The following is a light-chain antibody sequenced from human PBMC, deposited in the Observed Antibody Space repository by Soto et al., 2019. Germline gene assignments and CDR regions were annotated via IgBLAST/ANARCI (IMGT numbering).Light chain of an antibody. V-gene: IGKV1-39*01. CDR3: QQSYSTPPFT. CDR1: QSISSY. CDR2: DAS. Sequence: DIQMTQSPSPLSASVGDRVYITCRTSQSISSYLNWYQAKPGKAPKLLIYDASTLDSGVPSRFSGSGSGTDFTLTISSLQPEDSATYYCQQSYSTPPFTFGPGTRVDI. J-gene: IGKJ3*01.